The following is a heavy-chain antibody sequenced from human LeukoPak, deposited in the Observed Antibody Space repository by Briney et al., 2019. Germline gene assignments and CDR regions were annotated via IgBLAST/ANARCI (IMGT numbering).Heavy chain of an antibody. J-gene: IGHJ4*02. V-gene: IGHV4-61*02. D-gene: IGHD2-2*01. CDR2: IYAPENT. Sequence: SETLSLTCTVSGGSISSDSYYWNWIRQPAGRGLEWIGRIYAPENTNYNPSLKSRVTISVDTSKNQFSLKLSSVTAADTAMYYCARGFRQYCSSSACYGPSDYWGQGTLVTVSS. CDR1: GGSISSDSYY. CDR3: ARGFRQYCSSSACYGPSDY.